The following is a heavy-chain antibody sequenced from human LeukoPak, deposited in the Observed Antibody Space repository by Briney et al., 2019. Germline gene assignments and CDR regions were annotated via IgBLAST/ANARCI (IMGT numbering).Heavy chain of an antibody. CDR2: INPNSGGT. J-gene: IGHJ5*02. CDR3: ARSHSCSSVSSGFDP. CDR1: GYTFTGYY. V-gene: IGHV1-2*02. D-gene: IGHD6-6*01. Sequence: ASVKVSCKASGYTFTGYYMHWVRQAPGQGLEWMGWINPNSGGTNYAQKFQGRVTMTRDTSISTAYMELSRLRSDDTAVYYCARSHSCSSVSSGFDPWGQGTLVTVSS.